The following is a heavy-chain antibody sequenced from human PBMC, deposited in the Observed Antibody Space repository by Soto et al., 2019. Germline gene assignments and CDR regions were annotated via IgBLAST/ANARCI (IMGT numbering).Heavy chain of an antibody. J-gene: IGHJ4*02. CDR3: ARGGYGDYVRPYGFVY. CDR1: GGTFSSYT. Sequence: QVQLVQSGAEVKKPGSSVKVSCKASGGTFSSYTISWVRQAPGQGLEWMGRIIPILGIANYAQKFQGRVTITADKSTSTAEMELSSLRSEDTAVYYCARGGYGDYVRPYGFVYWGQGTLVTVSS. D-gene: IGHD4-17*01. V-gene: IGHV1-69*02. CDR2: IIPILGIA.